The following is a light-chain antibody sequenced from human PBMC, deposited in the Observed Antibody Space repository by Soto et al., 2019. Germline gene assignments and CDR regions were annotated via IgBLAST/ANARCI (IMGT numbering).Light chain of an antibody. V-gene: IGKV3-15*01. CDR1: QSVARN. Sequence: ETVMTQSPATLSVSPGERATLSCRASQSVARNLAWYQQKPGQAPRLLIHGAVTRATGIPARFSGSGSGTEFTLTISSLQSEDFAVYYCQQHDNWPRTFGQGTKVDIK. J-gene: IGKJ1*01. CDR3: QQHDNWPRT. CDR2: GAV.